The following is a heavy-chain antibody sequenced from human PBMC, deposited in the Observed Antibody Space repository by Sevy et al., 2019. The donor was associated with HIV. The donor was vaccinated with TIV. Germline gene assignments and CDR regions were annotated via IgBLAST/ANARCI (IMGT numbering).Heavy chain of an antibody. Sequence: GGSLRLSCAASGFTVSSNYMSWVRQAPGKGLEWVSVIYSGDSTYYADSVKGRFTISRDNSKNTLYLQMNSLRAEDTAVYYCARDYSSSWYGPGYYYMDVWGKGTTVTVSS. J-gene: IGHJ6*03. CDR1: GFTVSSNY. V-gene: IGHV3-53*01. CDR2: IYSGDST. D-gene: IGHD6-13*01. CDR3: ARDYSSSWYGPGYYYMDV.